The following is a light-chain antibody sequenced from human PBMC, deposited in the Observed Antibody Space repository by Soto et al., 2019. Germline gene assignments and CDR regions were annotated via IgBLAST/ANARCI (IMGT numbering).Light chain of an antibody. Sequence: QSVLTQPPSASGSPGQSVTISCTGTKNDIGVYDFVSWYQHHPGKAPRLIIYEVVRRPSGVPDRFPGSKSGNTASLTVSGLQAADEADYFCKSYAGSNTYVFGSGTKVTVL. J-gene: IGLJ1*01. CDR3: KSYAGSNTYV. CDR1: KNDIGVYDF. CDR2: EVV. V-gene: IGLV2-8*01.